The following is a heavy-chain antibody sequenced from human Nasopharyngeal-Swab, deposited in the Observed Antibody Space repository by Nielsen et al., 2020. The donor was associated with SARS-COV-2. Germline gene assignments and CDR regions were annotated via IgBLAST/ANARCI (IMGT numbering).Heavy chain of an antibody. CDR3: ARPRSRGGYYYGMDV. CDR1: GYRFTSYW. CDR2: IYPGDSDT. V-gene: IGHV5-51*01. Sequence: GESLKISCKGSGYRFTSYWIGWVRQIPGKGLEWMWIIYPGDSDTRYSPSSQGQVTMSVDKSISTAYLQWSSLKASDTAMYYCARPRSRGGYYYGMDVWGQGTTVTVSS. D-gene: IGHD3-10*01. J-gene: IGHJ6*02.